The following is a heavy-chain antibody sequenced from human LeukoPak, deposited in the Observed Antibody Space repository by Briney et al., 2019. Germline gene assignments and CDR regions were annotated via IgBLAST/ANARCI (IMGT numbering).Heavy chain of an antibody. J-gene: IGHJ4*02. Sequence: GGSLRLSCAASTLSVSYNYMNWVRQVPGKGLECLTNIKEDGSETYYADSVKGRFTISRDNPKNLLFLQINSLRVEDTAVYYCARETPRRGETRDGYRWGQGTVVTVSS. CDR1: TLSVSYNY. D-gene: IGHD5-24*01. V-gene: IGHV3-7*01. CDR3: ARETPRRGETRDGYR. CDR2: IKEDGSET.